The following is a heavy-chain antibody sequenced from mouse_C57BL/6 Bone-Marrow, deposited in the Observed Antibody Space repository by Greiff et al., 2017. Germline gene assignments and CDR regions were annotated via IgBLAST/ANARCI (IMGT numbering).Heavy chain of an antibody. Sequence: QVQLQQSGPELVKPGASVKLSCKASGYTFTSYDINWVKQRPGQGLEWIGRIYPRDGSTKYNEKFKGKATLTVDTSSSTAYRELHSLSSEDSAVYFCARLEFDGSSGDWYFDVWGTGTTVTVSS. CDR1: GYTFTSYD. CDR3: ARLEFDGSSGDWYFDV. D-gene: IGHD1-1*01. CDR2: IYPRDGST. J-gene: IGHJ1*03. V-gene: IGHV1-85*01.